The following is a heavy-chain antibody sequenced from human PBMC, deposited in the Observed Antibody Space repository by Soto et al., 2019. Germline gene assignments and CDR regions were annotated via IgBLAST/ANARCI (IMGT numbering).Heavy chain of an antibody. Sequence: EVQLVESGGGLVQPGGSLRLSCAVSGFTFSSYWMHWVRQAPGKGLVWVSRINPDGSSTSYADSMKGRFTISRDNAKNTLYPQMNSLTAEDTAVYYCTIFGGGSGGYWGQGTLVTVSS. D-gene: IGHD3-3*01. CDR1: GFTFSSYW. CDR2: INPDGSST. CDR3: TIFGGGSGGY. J-gene: IGHJ4*02. V-gene: IGHV3-74*01.